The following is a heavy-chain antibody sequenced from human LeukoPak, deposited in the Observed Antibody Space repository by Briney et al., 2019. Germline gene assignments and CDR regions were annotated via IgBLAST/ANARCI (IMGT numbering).Heavy chain of an antibody. Sequence: SETLSLTCIVSGGSISSYYWSWIRQPPGKGLEWIGYIYYSGSTNYNPSLKSRVTISVDTSKNQFSLKLSSVTAADTAVYYCARTDIPYGGNDYWGQGTLVTVSS. V-gene: IGHV4-59*01. CDR3: ARTDIPYGGNDY. CDR2: IYYSGST. J-gene: IGHJ4*02. CDR1: GGSISSYY. D-gene: IGHD1-26*01.